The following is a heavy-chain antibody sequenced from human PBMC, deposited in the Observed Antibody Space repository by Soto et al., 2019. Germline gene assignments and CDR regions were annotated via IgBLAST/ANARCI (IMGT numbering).Heavy chain of an antibody. Sequence: GGSLRLSCAASGFTFSSYGMHWVRQAPGKGLEWVSAISGSGGSTYYADSVKGRFTISRDNSKNTLYLQMNSLRAEDTAVYYCAKDAKTSKYSRQHKTPFDYWGQGTLVTVSS. CDR2: ISGSGGST. CDR1: GFTFSSYG. D-gene: IGHD4-4*01. J-gene: IGHJ4*02. CDR3: AKDAKTSKYSRQHKTPFDY. V-gene: IGHV3-23*01.